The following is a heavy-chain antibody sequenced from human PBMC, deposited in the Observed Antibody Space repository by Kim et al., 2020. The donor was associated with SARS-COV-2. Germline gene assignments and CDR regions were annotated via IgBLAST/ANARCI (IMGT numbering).Heavy chain of an antibody. Sequence: DQVKGRFTISRDNAKNSLYMQMNSLRAEDTALYYCARGYGSGSYYNFPNYWGQGTLVTVSS. CDR3: ARGYGSGSYYNFPNY. D-gene: IGHD3-10*01. V-gene: IGHV3-20*03. J-gene: IGHJ4*02.